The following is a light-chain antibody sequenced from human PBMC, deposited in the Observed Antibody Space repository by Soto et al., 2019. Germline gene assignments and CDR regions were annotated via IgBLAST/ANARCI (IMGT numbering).Light chain of an antibody. CDR3: QQADSFTT. V-gene: IGKV1-5*03. J-gene: IGKJ3*01. CDR1: QSISSW. Sequence: DIQMTQSPSTLSASVGDRVTSTCRASQSISSWLAWYQQKPGKAPKLLIYKASSLESGVPSRFSGSGSGTEFTLTISSLQPDDFATYYCQQADSFTTFGPGTKVDIK. CDR2: KAS.